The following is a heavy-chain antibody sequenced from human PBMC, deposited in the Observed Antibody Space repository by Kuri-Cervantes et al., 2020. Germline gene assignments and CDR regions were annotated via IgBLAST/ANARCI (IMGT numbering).Heavy chain of an antibody. CDR3: ARARDTAMVLFDY. J-gene: IGHJ4*02. CDR2: IYHSGST. V-gene: IGHV4-59*12. D-gene: IGHD5-18*01. CDR1: GGSITNFY. Sequence: SETLSLTCTVSGGSITNFYWSWIRQPPGRGLEWIGYIYHSGSTYYNPSLKSRVTISVDRSKNQFSLKLSSVTAADTAVYYCARARDTAMVLFDYWGQGTLVTVSS.